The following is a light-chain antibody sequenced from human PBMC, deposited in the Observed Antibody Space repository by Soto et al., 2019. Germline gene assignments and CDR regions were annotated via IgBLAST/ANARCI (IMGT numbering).Light chain of an antibody. V-gene: IGKV3-11*01. Sequence: EIVLPQSPATLSLSPWDRATLSCRASQSVSSSLAWYQQKPGQSPRLLIYDTSNRATGIPARFSGSGSGTDFTLTISSLEPEDFAVYYCQQRTNWRITFGQGTRLEIK. CDR3: QQRTNWRIT. CDR2: DTS. CDR1: QSVSSS. J-gene: IGKJ5*01.